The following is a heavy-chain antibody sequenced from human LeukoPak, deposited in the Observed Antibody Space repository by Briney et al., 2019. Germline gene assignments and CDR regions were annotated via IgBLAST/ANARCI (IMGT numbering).Heavy chain of an antibody. D-gene: IGHD6-13*01. V-gene: IGHV1-2*02. Sequence: ASVKVSCKASGYTFTGYYMHWVRQAPGQGLEWMGWINPNSGGTNYAQKFQGRVTMTRDTSISTAYMELSRLRSNDTAVCYCARDRRSSSLFDYWGQGTLVTVSS. CDR1: GYTFTGYY. J-gene: IGHJ4*02. CDR2: INPNSGGT. CDR3: ARDRRSSSLFDY.